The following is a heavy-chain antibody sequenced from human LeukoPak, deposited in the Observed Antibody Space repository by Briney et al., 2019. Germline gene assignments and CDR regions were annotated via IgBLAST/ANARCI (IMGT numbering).Heavy chain of an antibody. V-gene: IGHV3-21*01. CDR1: GFTFSSYS. D-gene: IGHD2-2*02. J-gene: IGHJ3*02. CDR2: ISSSSSYI. CDR3: ARERPAAIQWARAFDI. Sequence: NPGGSLRLSCAASGFTFSSYSMNWVRQAPGKGLEWVSSISSSSSYIYYADSVKGRFTISRDNAKNSLYLQMNSLRAEDTAVYYCARERPAAIQWARAFDIWGQGTMVTVSS.